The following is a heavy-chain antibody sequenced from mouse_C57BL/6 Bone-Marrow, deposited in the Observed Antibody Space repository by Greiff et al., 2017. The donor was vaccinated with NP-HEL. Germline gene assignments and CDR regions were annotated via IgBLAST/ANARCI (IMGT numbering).Heavy chain of an antibody. V-gene: IGHV1-81*01. J-gene: IGHJ4*01. Sequence: QVQLQQSGAELARPGASVKLSCKASGYTFTSYGISWVKQSTGQGLEWIGEIYPRSGNTYYNEKFKGKATPTADKSSSTAYMELRSLTSADSAVYFSARCDRAYGSSYNYAMDYWGQGTSVTVSS. CDR3: ARCDRAYGSSYNYAMDY. D-gene: IGHD1-1*01. CDR2: IYPRSGNT. CDR1: GYTFTSYG.